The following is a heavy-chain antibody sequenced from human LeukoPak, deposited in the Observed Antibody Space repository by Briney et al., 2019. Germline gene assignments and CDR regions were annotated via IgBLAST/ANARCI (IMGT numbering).Heavy chain of an antibody. Sequence: GASLKVSCKVSGYTLTELSMQWVRQAPGKGLEWMGGFDPEDGETIYAQKFQGRVTMTEDTSTDTAYMELSRLRSEDTPDYYCATGCSSTSCYLDYYYYMDVWGKGTTVTVSS. CDR3: ATGCSSTSCYLDYYYYMDV. CDR2: FDPEDGET. J-gene: IGHJ6*03. CDR1: GYTLTELS. D-gene: IGHD2-2*01. V-gene: IGHV1-24*01.